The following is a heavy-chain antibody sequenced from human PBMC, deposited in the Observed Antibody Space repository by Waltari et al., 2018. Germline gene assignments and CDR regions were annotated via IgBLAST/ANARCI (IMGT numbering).Heavy chain of an antibody. Sequence: QVQLQESGPGLVKPSETLSPACSVSRGSISRGSYYWSWVRQPAGKGLEGIGYIYTSGNTNYNPSLMGRVTISVDTSKNQFSLKLSSVTAADTAVYYCARVPSGDLVDSWGQGTLVTVSS. D-gene: IGHD3-10*01. J-gene: IGHJ4*02. V-gene: IGHV4-61*09. CDR3: ARVPSGDLVDS. CDR1: RGSISRGSYY. CDR2: IYTSGNT.